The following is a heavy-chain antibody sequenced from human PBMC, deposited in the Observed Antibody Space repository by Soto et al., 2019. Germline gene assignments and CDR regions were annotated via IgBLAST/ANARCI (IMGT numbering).Heavy chain of an antibody. CDR3: ARVVPYHYDSSGYFDY. D-gene: IGHD3-22*01. Sequence: GASVKVSCKASGGTFSSYAISWVRQAPGQGLEWMGGIIPIFGTANYAQKFQGRVTITADESTSTAYMELSSLRPEDTAVYYCARVVPYHYDSSGYFDYWGQGPLVTVYS. CDR2: IIPIFGTA. V-gene: IGHV1-69*13. J-gene: IGHJ4*02. CDR1: GGTFSSYA.